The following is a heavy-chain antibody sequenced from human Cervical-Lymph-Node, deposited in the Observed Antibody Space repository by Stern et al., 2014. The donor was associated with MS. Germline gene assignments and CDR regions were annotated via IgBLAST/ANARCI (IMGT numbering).Heavy chain of an antibody. D-gene: IGHD6-25*01. Sequence: VQLVESGGGVVHPGGSLRLSCAASGFIFSDYGMHWVRPGPGKGLEWVATIWFDGSNKYYGDSVKGRFTISRDNSKNTLSLQMNSLRDEDTAVYYCAKRGTSSAYSLDSWGQGTLVTVSS. CDR3: AKRGTSSAYSLDS. CDR2: IWFDGSNK. CDR1: GFIFSDYG. V-gene: IGHV3-30*02. J-gene: IGHJ4*02.